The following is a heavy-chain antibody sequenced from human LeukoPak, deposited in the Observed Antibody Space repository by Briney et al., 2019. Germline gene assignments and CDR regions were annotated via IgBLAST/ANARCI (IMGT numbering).Heavy chain of an antibody. V-gene: IGHV5-51*01. CDR3: AKAMVRGAPDAFDI. J-gene: IGHJ3*02. CDR2: IYPGDSDT. Sequence: GESLKISSQGSGYSFTSYWIAWVRQMPGKGLEWMGIIYPGDSDTRYSPSFQGQVTISADKSISTAYLQWSSLKASDTAMYYCAKAMVRGAPDAFDIWGQGTMVTVSS. D-gene: IGHD3-10*01. CDR1: GYSFTSYW.